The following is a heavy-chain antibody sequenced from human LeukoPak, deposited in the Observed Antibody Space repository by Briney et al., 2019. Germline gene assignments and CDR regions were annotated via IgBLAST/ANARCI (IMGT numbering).Heavy chain of an antibody. CDR2: IISKGYGGTT. CDR1: GFTSGDYA. V-gene: IGHV3-49*04. Sequence: PGGSLRPSSTAAGFTSGDYAMSCVRQAPGKGREWVGFIISKGYGGTTAYAASVKDTFTISRGDSKSIAYLQMTSQKTEDRAVYYCTREWDRSGSYPEFSDYWGQGTLVTVSS. CDR3: TREWDRSGSYPEFSDY. D-gene: IGHD1-26*01. J-gene: IGHJ4*02.